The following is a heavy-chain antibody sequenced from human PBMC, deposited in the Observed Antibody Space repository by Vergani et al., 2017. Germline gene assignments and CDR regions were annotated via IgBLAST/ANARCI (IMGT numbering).Heavy chain of an antibody. J-gene: IGHJ4*02. V-gene: IGHV4-59*12. D-gene: IGHD2-2*02. Sequence: QGQLQESGPGLVKPSETLSLTCTVPGGPISIYYWSWIRQPPGKGLEWIGYIYYSGSTNYNPSLKSRFTISVDESRNLFSLRLNSVTAADTAVYYCATIGYRRWGYYFDYWGQGILDTVSS. CDR3: ATIGYRRWGYYFDY. CDR1: GGPISIYY. CDR2: IYYSGST.